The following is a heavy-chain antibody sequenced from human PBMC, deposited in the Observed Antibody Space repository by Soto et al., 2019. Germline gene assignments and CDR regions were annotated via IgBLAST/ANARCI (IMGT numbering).Heavy chain of an antibody. CDR2: FDPEDGET. Sequence: PPASVKVSCKVSGYTLTELSMHWVRQAPGKGLEWMGGFDPEDGETIYAQKFQGRVTMTEDTSTDTAYMELSSLRSEDTAVYYCATATLGRNYDYVWGSLKPRYYYYGMDVWGQGTTVTVSS. V-gene: IGHV1-24*01. D-gene: IGHD3-16*01. CDR1: GYTLTELS. J-gene: IGHJ6*02. CDR3: ATATLGRNYDYVWGSLKPRYYYYGMDV.